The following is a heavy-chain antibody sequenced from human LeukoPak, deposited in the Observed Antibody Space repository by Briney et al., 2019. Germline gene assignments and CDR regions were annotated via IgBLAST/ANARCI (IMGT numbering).Heavy chain of an antibody. V-gene: IGHV3-21*01. CDR2: ISSSSSYI. Sequence: GGSLRLSCAASGFTFSSYSMNWVRQAPGKGLEWVSSISSSSSYIYYADSVKGRFTISRDNAKNSLYLQMNSLRAEDTAVYYCARARGPGAFDIWGQGTMVTVSS. D-gene: IGHD3-10*01. CDR3: ARARGPGAFDI. J-gene: IGHJ3*02. CDR1: GFTFSSYS.